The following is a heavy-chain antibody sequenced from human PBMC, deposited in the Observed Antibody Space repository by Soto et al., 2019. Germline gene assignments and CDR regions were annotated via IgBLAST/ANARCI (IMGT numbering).Heavy chain of an antibody. CDR1: GYTFTSYG. D-gene: IGHD4-17*01. CDR3: AREFAGGPTVTKYGDYYGMDV. V-gene: IGHV1-18*01. Sequence: ASVKVSCKASGYTFTSYGISWVRQAPGQGLEWMGWISAYNGNTNYAQKLQGRVTMTTDTSTSTAYMELRSLRSDDTAVYYCAREFAGGPTVTKYGDYYGMDVWGQGTTVTVSS. CDR2: ISAYNGNT. J-gene: IGHJ6*02.